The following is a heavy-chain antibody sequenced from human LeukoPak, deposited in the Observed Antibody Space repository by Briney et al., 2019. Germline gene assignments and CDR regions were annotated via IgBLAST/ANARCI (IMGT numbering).Heavy chain of an antibody. CDR1: GYTFTSFH. J-gene: IGHJ4*02. D-gene: IGHD2-15*01. CDR2: INPSGGST. CDR3: ARSEDIDY. Sequence: ASVNVSCKTSGYTFTSFHMHWVRQAPGQGLEWMGIINPSGGSTSYAQEFQGRVTMTRDTSTSTVYMELSSLRSGDTAVYYCARSEDIDYWGQGTLVTVSS. V-gene: IGHV1-46*01.